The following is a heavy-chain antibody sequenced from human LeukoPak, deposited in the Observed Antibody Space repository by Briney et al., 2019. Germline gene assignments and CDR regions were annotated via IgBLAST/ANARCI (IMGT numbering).Heavy chain of an antibody. V-gene: IGHV3-66*01. J-gene: IGHJ4*02. CDR2: IYSGGST. D-gene: IGHD3-3*01. CDR3: ARDYDFWSASDY. Sequence: GGSLRLSCAASGFTVSSNYMSWVRQAPGKGLEWVSVIYSGGSTCYADSVKGRFTISRDNSKNTLYLQMNSLRAEDTAVYYCARDYDFWSASDYWGRGTLVTVSS. CDR1: GFTVSSNY.